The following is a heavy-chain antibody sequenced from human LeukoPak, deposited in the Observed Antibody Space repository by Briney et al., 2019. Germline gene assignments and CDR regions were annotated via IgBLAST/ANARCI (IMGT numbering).Heavy chain of an antibody. D-gene: IGHD1-26*01. CDR3: ARVLSGSYFSGLFDY. CDR2: ISGYNGNT. V-gene: IGHV1-18*01. CDR1: GYTFSSYG. Sequence: ASVKVSCKTYGYTFSSYGISWVRQAPGQGLEWMGWISGYNGNTNYAQKLQGRVTMTTDTSTSTAYMELRSLRSDDTAVYYCARVLSGSYFSGLFDYWGQGTLVTVSS. J-gene: IGHJ4*02.